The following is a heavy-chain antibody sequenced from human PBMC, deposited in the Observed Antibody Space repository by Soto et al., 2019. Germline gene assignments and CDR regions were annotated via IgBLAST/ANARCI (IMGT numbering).Heavy chain of an antibody. J-gene: IGHJ3*02. CDR1: GFTFSSYA. CDR2: ISYDGSNK. V-gene: IGHV3-30-3*01. CDR3: ARDLSRSGYYTSSFDI. Sequence: QVQLVESGGGVVQPGRSLRLSCAASGFTFSSYAMHWVRQAPGKGLEWVAVISYDGSNKYYADSVKGRFTISRDNSKNTLYLQMNSLRAEDTAVYYSARDLSRSGYYTSSFDIWGQGTMVTVSS. D-gene: IGHD3-3*01.